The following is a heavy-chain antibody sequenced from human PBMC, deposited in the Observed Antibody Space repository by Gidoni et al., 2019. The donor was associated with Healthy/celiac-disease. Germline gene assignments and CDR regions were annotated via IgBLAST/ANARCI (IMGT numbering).Heavy chain of an antibody. CDR2: IWYDGSNK. Sequence: QVQLVESGGGVVQPGRSLRLSCAASGFTFSSYGMHWVRQAPGKGLEWVAVIWYDGSNKYYADSVKGRFTISRDKSKNTLYLQMNSLRAEDTAVYYCARDLRYDSSGYYSDVDYWGQGTLVTVSS. D-gene: IGHD3-22*01. CDR1: GFTFSSYG. CDR3: ARDLRYDSSGYYSDVDY. V-gene: IGHV3-33*01. J-gene: IGHJ4*02.